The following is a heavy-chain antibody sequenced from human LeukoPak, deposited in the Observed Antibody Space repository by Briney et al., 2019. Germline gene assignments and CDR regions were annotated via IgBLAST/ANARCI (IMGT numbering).Heavy chain of an antibody. CDR3: ARDLAYSGYDPTDDYYYYMDV. CDR2: ISSSSSYI. D-gene: IGHD5-12*01. V-gene: IGHV3-21*01. CDR1: ALTLTSFS. J-gene: IGHJ6*03. Sequence: GGSLSLSCVLSALTLTSFSMKWVRQAPGKGLEWVSSISSSSSYIYYADSVKGRFTISRDNAKNSLYLQMDSLRAEDTAVYYCARDLAYSGYDPTDDYYYYMDVWGKGTTVTVSS.